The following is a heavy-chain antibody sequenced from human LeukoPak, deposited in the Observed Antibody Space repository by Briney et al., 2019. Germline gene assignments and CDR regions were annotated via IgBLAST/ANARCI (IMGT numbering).Heavy chain of an antibody. Sequence: GGSLRLSCAASGFTFSSYAMTWVRQAAGKGLEWVSGISGGGGSTYYADSVKGRFIISRDNSKDTLYLQMNSLRAEDTAEYYCAKAPYGDILTGYYYYWGQGTVVTVSS. CDR1: GFTFSSYA. J-gene: IGHJ4*02. V-gene: IGHV3-23*01. D-gene: IGHD3-9*01. CDR2: ISGGGGST. CDR3: AKAPYGDILTGYYYY.